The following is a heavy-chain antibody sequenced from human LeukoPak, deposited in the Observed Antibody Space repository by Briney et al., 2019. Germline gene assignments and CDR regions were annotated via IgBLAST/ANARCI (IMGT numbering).Heavy chain of an antibody. CDR1: GFTFSSYD. Sequence: GGSLRLSCAASGFTFSSYDMHWVRQATGKGLEWVSAIGTAGGTYYPGSVKGRFTISRENAKNSLYLQMNSLRAGDTAVYYCARGGLAAAAGTAFDYWGQGTLVTVSS. V-gene: IGHV3-13*01. CDR2: IGTAGGT. D-gene: IGHD6-13*01. CDR3: ARGGLAAAAGTAFDY. J-gene: IGHJ4*02.